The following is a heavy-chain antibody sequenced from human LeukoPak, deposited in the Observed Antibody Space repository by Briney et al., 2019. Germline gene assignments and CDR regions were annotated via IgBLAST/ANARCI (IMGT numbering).Heavy chain of an antibody. V-gene: IGHV3-7*05. D-gene: IGHD3-3*01. CDR3: ARGSGLAF. CDR1: GFTFRTYW. J-gene: IGHJ4*02. CDR2: INQDGSEK. Sequence: PGGSLRLSCAASGFTFRTYWMSWVRQAPGKGLEWVANINQDGSEKYYVDSVKGRFTISRDNARNSLFLQMNSLRAEDTAVYHCARGSGLAFWGQGTLVTVSS.